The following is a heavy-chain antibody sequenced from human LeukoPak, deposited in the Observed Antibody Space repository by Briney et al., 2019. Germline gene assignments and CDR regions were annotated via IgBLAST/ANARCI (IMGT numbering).Heavy chain of an antibody. CDR2: ISSSSSTI. CDR3: ARARRIGGVIVASYNWFDP. J-gene: IGHJ5*02. Sequence: GGSLRLSCAASGFTFSSYSMNWVRQAPGKGLEWVSYISSSSSTIYYADSVKGRFTISRDNAKNSLYLQMNSLRAEDTAVYYCARARRIGGVIVASYNWFDPWGQGTLVTVSS. CDR1: GFTFSSYS. D-gene: IGHD3-16*02. V-gene: IGHV3-48*04.